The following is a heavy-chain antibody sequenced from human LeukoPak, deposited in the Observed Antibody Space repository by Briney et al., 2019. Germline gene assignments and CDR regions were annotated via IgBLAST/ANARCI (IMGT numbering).Heavy chain of an antibody. Sequence: SGTLSLTCTVSGGSISSSTWWNWVRQPPGKGLEWIGEIYHDETTNYSPSLKSRVTISVDTSKNQFSLKLSSVTAADTAVYYCARNSRPGTGTTLVYLLDYWGQGTLVTVSS. J-gene: IGHJ4*02. D-gene: IGHD1-7*01. CDR1: GGSISSSTW. CDR3: ARNSRPGTGTTLVYLLDY. CDR2: IYHDETT. V-gene: IGHV4-4*02.